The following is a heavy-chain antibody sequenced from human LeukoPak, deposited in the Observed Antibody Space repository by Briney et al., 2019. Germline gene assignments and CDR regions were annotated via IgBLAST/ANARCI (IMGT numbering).Heavy chain of an antibody. V-gene: IGHV3-30*18. D-gene: IGHD1-26*01. J-gene: IGHJ4*02. Sequence: PGGSLRLSCAASGFTFSSYGMHWVRQAPGKGLEWVAVISYDGSNKYYADSVKGRFTISRDDSKNTLYLQMNSLRAEDTAVYYCAKSIVGATTVDYWGQGTLVTVSP. CDR2: ISYDGSNK. CDR3: AKSIVGATTVDY. CDR1: GFTFSSYG.